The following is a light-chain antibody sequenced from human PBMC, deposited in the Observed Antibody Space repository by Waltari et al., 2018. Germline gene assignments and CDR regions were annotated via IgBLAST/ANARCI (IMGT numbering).Light chain of an antibody. J-gene: IGKJ2*01. V-gene: IGKV1-12*01. Sequence: IQMRRSTSFVSPSVGDRVTITCRASQAISSRLAWYQQKAGKGPKLLIYTASTLQSGVPSRFSGSGSGTEFTFIITTLQPEDFATYFCLPPYSFPRTFGQGTKLEIK. CDR3: LPPYSFPRT. CDR2: TAS. CDR1: QAISSR.